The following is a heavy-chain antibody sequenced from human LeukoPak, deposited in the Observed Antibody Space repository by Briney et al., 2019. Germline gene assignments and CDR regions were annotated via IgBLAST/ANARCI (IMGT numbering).Heavy chain of an antibody. CDR1: GGSISSSSYY. CDR2: IYYSGST. V-gene: IGHV4-39*07. Sequence: PSETLSLTCTVSGGSISSSSYYWGWIRQPPGKGLEWIGSIYYSGSTYYNPSLKSRVTISVDTSKNQFSLKLSSVTAADTAVYYCARGARSRIMITFGGVSYYFDYWGQGTLVTVSS. CDR3: ARGARSRIMITFGGVSYYFDY. J-gene: IGHJ4*02. D-gene: IGHD3-16*01.